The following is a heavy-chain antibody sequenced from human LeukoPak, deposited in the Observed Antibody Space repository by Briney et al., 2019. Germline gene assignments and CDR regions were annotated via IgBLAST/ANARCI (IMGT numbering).Heavy chain of an antibody. CDR2: ISGSGGST. J-gene: IGHJ5*01. CDR3: AKDRHAPGRYCSSTTCFPFDS. CDR1: GFTVSSNY. Sequence: GGSLRLSCAASGFTVSSNYMSWVRQAPGKGLEWVSGISGSGGSTYYADSVKGRFTISRDNSKSTLYLQMNSLRAEDMAVYYCAKDRHAPGRYCSSTTCFPFDSWGQGTLVTVSS. V-gene: IGHV3-23*01. D-gene: IGHD2-2*01.